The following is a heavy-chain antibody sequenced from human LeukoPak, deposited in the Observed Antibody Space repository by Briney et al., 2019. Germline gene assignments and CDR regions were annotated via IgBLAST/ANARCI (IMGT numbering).Heavy chain of an antibody. CDR2: IWYDGSNK. V-gene: IGHV3-30*02. D-gene: IGHD3-3*01. CDR1: GFTFSSYG. CDR3: AKDRSEFWSGYYDAFDM. J-gene: IGHJ3*02. Sequence: GGSLRLSCAASGFTFSSYGMHWVRQAPGKGLEWVAVIWYDGSNKYYADSVKGRFTISRDNSKNTLYLQMNSLRPEDTALYYCAKDRSEFWSGYYDAFDMWGQGTMVTVSS.